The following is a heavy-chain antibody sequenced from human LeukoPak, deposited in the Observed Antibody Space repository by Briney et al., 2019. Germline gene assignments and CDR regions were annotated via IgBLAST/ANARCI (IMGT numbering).Heavy chain of an antibody. Sequence: QPGGSLRLSCAASGFTFSTSWMSWVRQAPGKGLEWVANIKEDGSEKWYMDSVKGRFTISRDNAKNSLYLQMNSLRAEDTAMFYCAKGDYFDYWGQGTLVTVSS. CDR2: IKEDGSEK. V-gene: IGHV3-7*01. J-gene: IGHJ4*02. CDR1: GFTFSTSW. D-gene: IGHD3-16*01. CDR3: AKGDYFDY.